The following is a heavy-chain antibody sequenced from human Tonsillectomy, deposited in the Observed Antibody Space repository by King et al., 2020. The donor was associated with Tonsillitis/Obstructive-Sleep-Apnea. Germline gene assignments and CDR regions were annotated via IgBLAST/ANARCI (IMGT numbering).Heavy chain of an antibody. J-gene: IGHJ5*02. CDR1: GGSFSGSY. Sequence: VQLQQWGAGLLKPSETLSLTCAVYGGSFSGSYWSWIRQAPGKGLEWIGEINQSGSTNYNPSLKTRVTISVDTSKNQLPLKLSTVTTAETAVYYCARDEWPQGFDPWGQGTLVTVSS. CDR3: ARDEWPQGFDP. CDR2: INQSGST. V-gene: IGHV4-34*01. D-gene: IGHD3-3*01.